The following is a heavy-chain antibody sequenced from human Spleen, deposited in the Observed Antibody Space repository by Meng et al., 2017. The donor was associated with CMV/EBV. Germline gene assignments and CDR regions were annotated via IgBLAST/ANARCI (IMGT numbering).Heavy chain of an antibody. CDR3: TGGGGVDF. CDR1: GFTFSDDY. Sequence: GEALKISCAVAGFTFSDDYMSWRRQSRTEGVEWVAYIDTSGYALYYADAVKGRFTISRDNAKNSLYLQVNRLRDEDTAEYYVTGGGGVDFWGQGTLVTVSS. CDR2: IDTSGYAL. V-gene: IGHV3-11*01. J-gene: IGHJ4*02. D-gene: IGHD2-21*02.